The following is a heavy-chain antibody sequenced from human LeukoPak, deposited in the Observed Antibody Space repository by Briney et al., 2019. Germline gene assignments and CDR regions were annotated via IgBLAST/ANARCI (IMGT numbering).Heavy chain of an antibody. J-gene: IGHJ5*02. CDR2: ISGSSGTI. Sequence: GGSLRLSCAGSGFAFSRYGMTWVRQAPGKGLEWVSYISGSSGTINYADSVKGRLTISRDNAKNSLFLQMNGLRVEDTAVYYCARVKAAGPSWGQGTLVTVSS. D-gene: IGHD6-13*01. V-gene: IGHV3-48*04. CDR1: GFAFSRYG. CDR3: ARVKAAGPS.